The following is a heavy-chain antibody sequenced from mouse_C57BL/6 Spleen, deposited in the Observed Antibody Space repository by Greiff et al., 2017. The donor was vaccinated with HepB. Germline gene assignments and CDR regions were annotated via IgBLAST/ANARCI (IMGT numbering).Heavy chain of an antibody. V-gene: IGHV1-26*01. CDR3: ARRAGHYGYDGGDAMDY. J-gene: IGHJ4*01. CDR1: GYTFTDYY. Sequence: EVQLQQSGPELVKPGASVKISCKASGYTFTDYYMNWVKQSHGKSLEWIGDINPNNGGTSYNQKFKGKATLTVDKSSSTAYMELRSLTSEDSAVYYCARRAGHYGYDGGDAMDYWGQGTSVTVSS. D-gene: IGHD2-2*01. CDR2: INPNNGGT.